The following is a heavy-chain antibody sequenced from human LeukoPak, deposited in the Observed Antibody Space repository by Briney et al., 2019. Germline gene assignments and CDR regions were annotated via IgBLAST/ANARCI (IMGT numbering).Heavy chain of an antibody. Sequence: SETLSLTCAVYGGSFSGYYWSWIRQPPGKGLEWIGEINHSGSTNYNPSLKSRVTISVDTSKNQFSLKLSSVTAADTAVYYCARRRITIFGVVNSAFDYWGQGNLVTVSS. J-gene: IGHJ4*02. CDR2: INHSGST. D-gene: IGHD3-3*01. V-gene: IGHV4-34*01. CDR1: GGSFSGYY. CDR3: ARRRITIFGVVNSAFDY.